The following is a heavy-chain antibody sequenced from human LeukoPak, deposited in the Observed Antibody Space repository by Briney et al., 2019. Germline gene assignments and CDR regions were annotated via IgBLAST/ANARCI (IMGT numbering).Heavy chain of an antibody. CDR2: LYYSGST. Sequence: SETLPQTFSGSVGFIISYHWSWMRQPGSRGLEGIGCLYYSGSTNYTPSLKSRVSISVDSSKKQFSLKLSSMTAADTAVNYCARSNDIDGYNFGYWGQGTLVAVSS. J-gene: IGHJ4*02. CDR1: VGFIISYH. CDR3: ARSNDIDGYNFGY. V-gene: IGHV4-59*08. D-gene: IGHD5-24*01.